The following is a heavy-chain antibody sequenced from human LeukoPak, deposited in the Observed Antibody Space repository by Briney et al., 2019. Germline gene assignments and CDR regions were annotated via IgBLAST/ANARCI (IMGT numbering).Heavy chain of an antibody. D-gene: IGHD3-16*01. CDR3: ARHIEVYGYVWGSYLDY. CDR2: IYYSGST. Sequence: PSETLSLTCTVSGGSISSSSYYWGWIRQPPGKGLEWIGSIYYSGSTYYNPSLKSRVTISVDTSKNQFSLKLSSVTAADTAVYYCARHIEVYGYVWGSYLDYWGQGTLVTVSS. CDR1: GGSISSSSYY. V-gene: IGHV4-39*01. J-gene: IGHJ4*02.